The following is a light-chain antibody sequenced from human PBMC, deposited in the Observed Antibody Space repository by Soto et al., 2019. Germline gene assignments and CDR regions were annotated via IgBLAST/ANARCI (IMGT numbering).Light chain of an antibody. Sequence: EIQMTQSLSTLSASVGDRVTITCRASQTISRNLNWYQHKPGKAPKLLIYAASSLQSGVPSTFSRSGSGTDFTLTISSLHPEELATYDCQQSYTTPITFGPGTKVEIK. J-gene: IGKJ3*01. CDR3: QQSYTTPIT. V-gene: IGKV1-39*01. CDR1: QTISRN. CDR2: AAS.